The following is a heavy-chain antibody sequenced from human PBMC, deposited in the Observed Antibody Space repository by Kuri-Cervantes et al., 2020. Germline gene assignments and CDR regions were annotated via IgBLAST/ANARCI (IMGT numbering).Heavy chain of an antibody. V-gene: IGHV1-8*02. Sequence: ASVKVSCKASGYTFTSYDINWVRQATGQGLEWMGWMNPNSGNTGYAQKFQGRVTMTRNTSISTAYMVLSSLRSEDTAVYYCARPSSGNTPFSYFDYWGQGTLVTVSS. CDR2: MNPNSGNT. D-gene: IGHD3-22*01. J-gene: IGHJ4*02. CDR1: GYTFTSYD. CDR3: ARPSSGNTPFSYFDY.